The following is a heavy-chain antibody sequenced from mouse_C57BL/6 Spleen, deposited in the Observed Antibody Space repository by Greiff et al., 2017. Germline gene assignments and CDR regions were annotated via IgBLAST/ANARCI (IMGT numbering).Heavy chain of an antibody. Sequence: QVQLKQSGAELVRPGASVTLSCKASGYTFTDYEMHWVKQTPVHGLEWIGAIDPETGGTAYNQKFKGKAILTADKSSSTAYMELRSLTSEDSAVYYCTRSYGNPDYWGQGTTRTVSS. J-gene: IGHJ2*01. V-gene: IGHV1-15*01. CDR3: TRSYGNPDY. D-gene: IGHD2-1*01. CDR1: GYTFTDYE. CDR2: IDPETGGT.